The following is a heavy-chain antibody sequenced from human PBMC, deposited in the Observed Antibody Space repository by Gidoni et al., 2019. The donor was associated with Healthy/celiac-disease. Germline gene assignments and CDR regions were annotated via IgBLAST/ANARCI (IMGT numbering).Heavy chain of an antibody. V-gene: IGHV4-59*01. CDR3: ARDPGDYYGSGSEFDY. CDR1: GGSISSYY. J-gene: IGHJ4*02. Sequence: QVQLQQSGPGLVKPSEPLSLTCTVSGGSISSYYWSWIRQPPGKGLEWIGYIYYSGSTNYNPSLKSRVTISVDTSKNQFSLKLSSVTAADTAVYYCARDPGDYYGSGSEFDYWGQGTLVTVSS. CDR2: IYYSGST. D-gene: IGHD3-10*01.